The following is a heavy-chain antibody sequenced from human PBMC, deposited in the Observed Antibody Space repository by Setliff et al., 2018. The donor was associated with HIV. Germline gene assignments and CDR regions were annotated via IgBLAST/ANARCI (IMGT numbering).Heavy chain of an antibody. CDR2: MNPNSGNT. J-gene: IGHJ4*02. V-gene: IGHV1-8*02. Sequence: GASVKVSCKASGYIFSDYYIHWVRQTPGQGLEWMGWMNPNSGNTGYAQKFQGRVTMTRNTSISTAYMELSSLRSEDTAVYYCAREIRNYDFWSGYWEDHYFDSWGQGTLVTVSS. D-gene: IGHD3-3*01. CDR1: GYIFSDYY. CDR3: AREIRNYDFWSGYWEDHYFDS.